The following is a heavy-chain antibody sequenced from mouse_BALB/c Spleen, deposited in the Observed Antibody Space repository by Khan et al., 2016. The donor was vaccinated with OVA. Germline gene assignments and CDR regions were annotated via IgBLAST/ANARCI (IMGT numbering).Heavy chain of an antibody. J-gene: IGHJ3*01. D-gene: IGHD2-2*01. Sequence: VELVESGPGLVAPSQSLSITCPVSGSSSTSYGVSWARQTPGKGLEWLGVIWSDGNTNYHSSLKSRLTITKDNSKSQVLLKLNSLQTDDTATYYCAIIFYGYDWFAYWGQGTLVTVSA. CDR3: AIIFYGYDWFAY. CDR2: IWSDGNT. V-gene: IGHV2-3*01. CDR1: GSSSTSYG.